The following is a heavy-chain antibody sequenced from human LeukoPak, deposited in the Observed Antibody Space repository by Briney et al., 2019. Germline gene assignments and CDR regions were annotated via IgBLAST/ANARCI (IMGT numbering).Heavy chain of an antibody. J-gene: IGHJ5*02. V-gene: IGHV4-4*09. CDR1: DGSFSSFS. CDR3: ARLIRAWNDHFDP. Sequence: SETLSPTCTVSDGSFSSFSWSWIRQPAGKGLEWIGYIRLSGNTNYNPALKSRVSISLDTSKNQFSLHLSSVTAADTAVYYCARLIRAWNDHFDPWGQGTLVTVFS. D-gene: IGHD1-1*01. CDR2: IRLSGNT.